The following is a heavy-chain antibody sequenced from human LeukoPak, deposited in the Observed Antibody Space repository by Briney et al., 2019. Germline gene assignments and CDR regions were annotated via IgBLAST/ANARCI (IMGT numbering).Heavy chain of an antibody. D-gene: IGHD1-26*01. CDR1: GGSISNSDYY. Sequence: PSETLSLTCTVSGGSISNSDYYWGWIGQPPGKGRDWIGTIYYSGSTYYNPSLKSRVTISVDTSKNQFSLKLSSVTAADTAVYYCARFRSLTSHFDYWGQGTLVTVSS. V-gene: IGHV4-39*01. CDR2: IYYSGST. J-gene: IGHJ4*02. CDR3: ARFRSLTSHFDY.